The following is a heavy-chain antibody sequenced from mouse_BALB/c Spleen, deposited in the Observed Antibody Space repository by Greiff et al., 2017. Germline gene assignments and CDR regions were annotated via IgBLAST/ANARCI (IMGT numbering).Heavy chain of an antibody. J-gene: IGHJ4*01. D-gene: IGHD1-2*01. CDR1: GYTFTSYW. V-gene: IGHV1-5*01. CDR2: IYPGNSDT. Sequence: EVHLVESGTVLARPGASVKMSCKASGYTFTSYWMHWVKQRPGQGLEWIGAIYPGNSDTSYNQKFKGKAKLTAVTSTSTAYMELSSLTNEDSAVYYCTKGALITTAPYAMDYWGQGTSVTVSS. CDR3: TKGALITTAPYAMDY.